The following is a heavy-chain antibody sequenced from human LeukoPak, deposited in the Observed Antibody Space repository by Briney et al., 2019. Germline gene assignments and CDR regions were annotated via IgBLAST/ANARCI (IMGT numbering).Heavy chain of an antibody. V-gene: IGHV3-7*04. CDR1: GFNFGSYW. Sequence: PGGSLRLSCAASGFNFGSYWMTWVRQAPGKGLEWVANIKQDGSKKSYVDSVKGRFTISRDNAKNSLYLQMNSLRAEDTAIYYCTRVGYIDEGIDYWGQGTLVTVSS. CDR2: IKQDGSKK. J-gene: IGHJ4*02. CDR3: TRVGYIDEGIDY. D-gene: IGHD5-24*01.